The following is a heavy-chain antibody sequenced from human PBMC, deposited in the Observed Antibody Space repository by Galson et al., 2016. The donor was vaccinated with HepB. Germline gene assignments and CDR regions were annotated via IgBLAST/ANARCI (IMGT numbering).Heavy chain of an antibody. CDR1: GFTFDDYA. CDR2: INWNSYSI. CDR3: ATTRLLDN. D-gene: IGHD1-14*01. Sequence: SLRLSCAASGFTFDDYAMHWVRQAPGKGLEWVSSINWNSYSIGYADSVKGRFTISRDNAKNSLYLQMNSLRAEDTAFYYCATTRLLDNWGQGILVTVSS. J-gene: IGHJ4*02. V-gene: IGHV3-9*01.